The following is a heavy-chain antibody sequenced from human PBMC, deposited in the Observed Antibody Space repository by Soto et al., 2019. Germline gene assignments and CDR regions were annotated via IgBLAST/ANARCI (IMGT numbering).Heavy chain of an antibody. CDR3: AKDAGYNWNDGSAFDY. D-gene: IGHD1-20*01. CDR1: GFTFDDYA. J-gene: IGHJ4*02. CDR2: ISWNSGSI. V-gene: IGHV3-9*01. Sequence: EVQLVESGGGLVQPGRSLRLSCAASGFTFDDYAMHWVRQAPGKGLEWVSGISWNSGSIDYADSVKGRFTISRDNAKNSLYLQMNSLRAEDTALYYCAKDAGYNWNDGSAFDYWGQGTLVTVSS.